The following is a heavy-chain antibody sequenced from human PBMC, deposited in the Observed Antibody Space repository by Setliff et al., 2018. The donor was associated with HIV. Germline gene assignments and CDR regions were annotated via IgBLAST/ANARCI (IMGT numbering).Heavy chain of an antibody. V-gene: IGHV4-61*01. CDR2: VDYNGRT. D-gene: IGHD5-18*01. CDR1: GASLSSSTYS. Sequence: SETLSLTCSVSGASLSSSTYSWGWILQTPGEVLEWIGYVDYNGRTDYNPSLKSRVTISLDTSKNQVSLKLSSVAAADTAVYHCARGAYGDGYDYWGQGTLVTVSS. J-gene: IGHJ4*02. CDR3: ARGAYGDGYDY.